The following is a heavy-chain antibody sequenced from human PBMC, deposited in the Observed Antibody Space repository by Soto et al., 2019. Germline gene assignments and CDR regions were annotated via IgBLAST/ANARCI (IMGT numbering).Heavy chain of an antibody. CDR2: IYNSENT. CDR3: ARDRNWKGYYGMDV. V-gene: IGHV4-59*01. D-gene: IGHD1-1*01. J-gene: IGHJ6*02. Sequence: SVTLSLTCTIIGVSITSNYWSWIRQPPGRGLEGIGKIYNSENTNYKPSLKSRVNISIDTDQNQFSLNLSSVTAADTAVYYCARDRNWKGYYGMDVWGQGTTVT. CDR1: GVSITSNY.